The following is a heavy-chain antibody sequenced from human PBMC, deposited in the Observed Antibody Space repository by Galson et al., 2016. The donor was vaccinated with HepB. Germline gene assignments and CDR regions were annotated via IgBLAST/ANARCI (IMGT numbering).Heavy chain of an antibody. CDR1: GGTFSNFG. CDR2: TIPFFGTR. CDR3: ARISSAGHRYTGYGALDN. Sequence: SVKVSCKASGGTFSNFGIGWVRQAPGQGLEWIGGTIPFFGTRNYAQNFQGRVTITADESANTAHMELSGLRSEDTAVYYCARISSAGHRYTGYGALDNWCPGTLVTVSS. D-gene: IGHD5-12*01. J-gene: IGHJ4*02. V-gene: IGHV1-69*13.